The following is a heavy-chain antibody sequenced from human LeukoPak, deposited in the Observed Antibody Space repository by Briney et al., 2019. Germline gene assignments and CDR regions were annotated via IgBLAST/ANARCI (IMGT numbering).Heavy chain of an antibody. CDR1: GGSFSGYY. CDR2: INHSGST. CDR3: ARASSNDSSGYYLDY. Sequence: SETLSLTCAVYGGSFSGYYWSWLRQPPGKGLEWIGEINHSGSTNYNPSLKSRVTISVDTSKNQFSLKLSSVTAADTAVYYCARASSNDSSGYYLDYWGQGTLVTVSS. V-gene: IGHV4-34*01. D-gene: IGHD3-22*01. J-gene: IGHJ4*02.